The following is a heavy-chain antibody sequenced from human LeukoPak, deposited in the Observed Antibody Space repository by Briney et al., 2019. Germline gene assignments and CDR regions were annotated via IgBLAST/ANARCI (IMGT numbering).Heavy chain of an antibody. V-gene: IGHV4-59*01. Sequence: SETLSLTCTVSGGSISSYYWSWIRQPPGKGLEWIGYIYYSGSTNYNPSLKSRVTLSVDTSKNQFSLKLSSVTAADTAVYYCARVGSMTTLDYWGQGTLVTVSS. J-gene: IGHJ4*02. CDR2: IYYSGST. CDR3: ARVGSMTTLDY. CDR1: GGSISSYY. D-gene: IGHD4-11*01.